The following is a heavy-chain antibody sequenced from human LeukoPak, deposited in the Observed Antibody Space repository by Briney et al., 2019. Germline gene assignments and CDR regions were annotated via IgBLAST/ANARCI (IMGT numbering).Heavy chain of an antibody. CDR3: AREGPGWELLVRFDY. Sequence: GGSLRLSCAASGFTFSSYGMHWVRQAPGKGLDWVAFIRNDGSIKYYADSVKGRFTISRDNAKNSLYLQMNSLRAEDTAVYYCAREGPGWELLVRFDYWGQGTLVTVSS. D-gene: IGHD1-26*01. CDR2: IRNDGSIK. J-gene: IGHJ4*02. CDR1: GFTFSSYG. V-gene: IGHV3-30*02.